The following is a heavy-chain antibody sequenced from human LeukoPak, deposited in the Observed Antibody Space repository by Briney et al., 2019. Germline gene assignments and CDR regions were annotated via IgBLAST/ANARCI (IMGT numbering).Heavy chain of an antibody. V-gene: IGHV4-59*02. CDR3: SEGYFEPFDH. CDR2: LSYTGKT. CDR1: GASVSSSH. D-gene: IGHD2/OR15-2a*01. J-gene: IGHJ4*02. Sequence: ASETLSLTCVVSGASVSSSHWNWIRQLPGKGLEWIGCLSYTGKTDYNPSLTSRVTVSLDTSKNQVSLKLMSVTAADTAVYYCSEGYFEPFDHWGQGTLVTVSS.